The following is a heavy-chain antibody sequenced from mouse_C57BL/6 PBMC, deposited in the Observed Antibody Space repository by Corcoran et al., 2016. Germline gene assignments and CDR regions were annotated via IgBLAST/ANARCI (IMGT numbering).Heavy chain of an antibody. D-gene: IGHD2-5*01. CDR1: GYTFTTYG. CDR2: INTYSGVP. CDR3: ARGGNYSKGYFDV. V-gene: IGHV9-3*01. J-gene: IGHJ1*03. Sequence: QIQLVQSGPELKKPGETVKISCKASGYTFTTYGMSWVKQAPGKGLKWMGWINTYSGVPTYADDFKGRFAFSLETSASTAYLQINNLKNEDTATYFCARGGNYSKGYFDVWGTGTTVTVSS.